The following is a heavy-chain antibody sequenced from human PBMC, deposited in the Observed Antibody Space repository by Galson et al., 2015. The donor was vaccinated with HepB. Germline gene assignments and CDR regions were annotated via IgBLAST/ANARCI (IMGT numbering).Heavy chain of an antibody. V-gene: IGHV3-21*01. Sequence: SLRLSCAASGFTFSSYSMNWVRQAPGKGLEWVSSISSSSSYIYYADSVKGRFTISRDNAKNSLYLQMNSLRAEDTAVYYCARDSRLWWPNAGWYFDRWGRGTLVTVYS. D-gene: IGHD2-21*01. CDR3: ARDSRLWWPNAGWYFDR. CDR2: ISSSSSYI. CDR1: GFTFSSYS. J-gene: IGHJ2*01.